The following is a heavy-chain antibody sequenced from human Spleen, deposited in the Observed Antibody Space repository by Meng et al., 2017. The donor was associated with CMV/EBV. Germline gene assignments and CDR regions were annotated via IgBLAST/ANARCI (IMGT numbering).Heavy chain of an antibody. D-gene: IGHD3-10*01. Sequence: TLSLTCGVYGESFNTYYWSWIRQAPGSGLEWIGEINHSGSTNYNPSLKSRVTMSVDTSKNQFSLNLSSVTTADTAVYYCARPTITPTWGQGTLVTVSS. V-gene: IGHV4-34*01. CDR1: GESFNTYY. CDR3: ARPTITPT. J-gene: IGHJ4*02. CDR2: INHSGST.